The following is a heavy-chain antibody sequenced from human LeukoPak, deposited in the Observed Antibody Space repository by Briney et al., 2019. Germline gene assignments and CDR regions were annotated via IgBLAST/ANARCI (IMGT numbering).Heavy chain of an antibody. J-gene: IGHJ4*02. CDR3: ARGLQRYDFWSGYYSNSFDY. Sequence: ASVKVSCKASGGTFSSYAISWVRQAPGQGLEWMGGIIPIFGTANYAQKFQGRVTITADESTSTAYMELSSLRSEDTAVYYCARGLQRYDFWSGYYSNSFDYWGQGTLVTVSS. CDR2: IIPIFGTA. V-gene: IGHV1-69*13. D-gene: IGHD3-3*01. CDR1: GGTFSSYA.